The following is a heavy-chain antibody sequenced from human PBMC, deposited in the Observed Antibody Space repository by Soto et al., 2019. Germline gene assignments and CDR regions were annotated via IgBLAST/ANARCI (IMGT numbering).Heavy chain of an antibody. V-gene: IGHV3-21*01. D-gene: IGHD2-15*01. CDR2: ISSSSSYI. CDR3: ARDGGYCSGGSCYSSFYYYGMDV. Sequence: GGSLRLSCAASGFTFSSYSMNWVRQAPGKGLEWVSSISSSSSYIYYADSVKGRFTISRDNAKNSLYLQMNSLRAEDTAVHYCARDGGYCSGGSCYSSFYYYGMDVWGQGTTVTVSS. J-gene: IGHJ6*02. CDR1: GFTFSSYS.